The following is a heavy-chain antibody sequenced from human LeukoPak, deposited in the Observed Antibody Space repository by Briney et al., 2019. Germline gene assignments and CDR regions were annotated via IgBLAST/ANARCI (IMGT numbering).Heavy chain of an antibody. Sequence: GGSLRLSCTASGFTFADHLMSWFRQAPGKGLEWVGFIRSKTYGGTTEYAASVKGRFTISRDDSKSIAYLQMNSLETEDTAVYYCAKPATSILIYFDSWGQGTLVTVSS. V-gene: IGHV3-49*03. CDR2: IRSKTYGGTT. D-gene: IGHD2-2*01. CDR3: AKPATSILIYFDS. CDR1: GFTFADHL. J-gene: IGHJ4*02.